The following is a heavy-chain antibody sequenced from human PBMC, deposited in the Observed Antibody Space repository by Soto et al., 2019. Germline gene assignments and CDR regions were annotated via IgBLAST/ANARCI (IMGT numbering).Heavy chain of an antibody. Sequence: SVKVSCKASGGSFSSYVISWVRQAPGQGLEWMGGIIPILGTANYARRLQGRVTITADKSTSTAYMELTSLTSDDSAVYYCARGVNGSYSSYYYGMDVWGQGTTVTVSS. V-gene: IGHV1-69*06. CDR3: ARGVNGSYSSYYYGMDV. D-gene: IGHD3-10*01. CDR2: IIPILGTA. J-gene: IGHJ6*02. CDR1: GGSFSSYV.